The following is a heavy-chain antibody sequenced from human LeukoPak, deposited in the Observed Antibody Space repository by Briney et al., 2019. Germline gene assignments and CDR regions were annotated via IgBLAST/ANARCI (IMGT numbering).Heavy chain of an antibody. CDR2: ISGSGGST. V-gene: IGHV3-23*01. CDR3: EMTTVTTALRGD. D-gene: IGHD4-17*01. Sequence: PGGSLRLSCAASGFTFSSYAVSWVRQAPGKGLEWVSAISGSGGSTYYADSVKGRFTISRDNSKNTLYLQMNSLRAEDTAVYYCEMTTVTTALRGDWGQGTLVTVSS. CDR1: GFTFSSYA. J-gene: IGHJ4*02.